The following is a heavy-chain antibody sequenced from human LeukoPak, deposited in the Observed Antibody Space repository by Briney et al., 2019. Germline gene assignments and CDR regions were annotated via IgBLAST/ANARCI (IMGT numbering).Heavy chain of an antibody. CDR1: GYTFTSYA. CDR3: ARGPPWEPLYAGPFDY. Sequence: ASVKVSCKASGYTFTSYAMNWVRQAPGQGLEWMGWINTNTGNPTYAQGFTGRFVFSLDTSVSTAYLQISSLKAEDTAVYYCARGPPWEPLYAGPFDYWGQGTLVTVSS. J-gene: IGHJ4*02. V-gene: IGHV7-4-1*02. CDR2: INTNTGNP. D-gene: IGHD1-26*01.